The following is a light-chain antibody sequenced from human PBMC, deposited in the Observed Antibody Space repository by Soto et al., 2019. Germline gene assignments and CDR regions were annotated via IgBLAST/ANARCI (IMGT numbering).Light chain of an antibody. CDR1: QSINTW. CDR3: QQYNNYSAT. J-gene: IGKJ1*01. V-gene: IGKV1-5*01. CDR2: DAS. Sequence: GDRVTITCRASQSINTWLAWYQQKPGKAPKLLIYDASSLENGVPSRFSGSGSGTEFTLTISSLQPDDFATYYCQQYNNYSATCAQGPKVDI.